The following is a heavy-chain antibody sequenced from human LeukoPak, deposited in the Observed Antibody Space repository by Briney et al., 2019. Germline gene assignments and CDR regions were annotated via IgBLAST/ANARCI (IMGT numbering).Heavy chain of an antibody. CDR1: GFTFGGYE. Sequence: GGSLRLSCAASGFTFGGYEMNWVRQAPGKGLEWVSYISSSGRTIYNADSVKGRFTISRDNAKNLLYLQMNSLRDEDTAVYYCARGDVEIVATIQGEYFDYWGQGTLVTVSS. CDR3: ARGDVEIVATIQGEYFDY. D-gene: IGHD5-12*01. J-gene: IGHJ4*02. CDR2: ISSSGRTI. V-gene: IGHV3-48*03.